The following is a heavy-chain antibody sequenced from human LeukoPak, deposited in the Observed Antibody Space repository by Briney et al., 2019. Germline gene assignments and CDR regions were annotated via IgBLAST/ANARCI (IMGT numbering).Heavy chain of an antibody. CDR3: ARGDSYGGGMDV. J-gene: IGHJ6*02. D-gene: IGHD3-10*01. CDR2: MNPNSGNT. CDR1: GYTFTSYD. V-gene: IGHV1-8*01. Sequence: ASVKVSCKASGYTFTSYDINWVRQATGQGLEWMGWMNPNSGNTGYAQKFQGRVTMTRNTSISTAYMELSSLRSEDTAVYYCARGDSYGGGMDVWGQGTTVTVSS.